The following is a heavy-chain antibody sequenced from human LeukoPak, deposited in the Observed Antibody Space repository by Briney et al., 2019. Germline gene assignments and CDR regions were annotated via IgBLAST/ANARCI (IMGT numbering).Heavy chain of an antibody. J-gene: IGHJ3*02. CDR1: GFTFSSYG. CDR3: AKDLYSSSWSDAFDI. Sequence: PGRSLRLSCAASGFTFSSYGMHWVRQAPGKGLEWVADISYDGSNKYYADSVKGRFTISRDNSKNTLYLQMNSLRAEDTAVYYCAKDLYSSSWSDAFDIWGQGTMVTVSS. D-gene: IGHD6-13*01. CDR2: ISYDGSNK. V-gene: IGHV3-30*18.